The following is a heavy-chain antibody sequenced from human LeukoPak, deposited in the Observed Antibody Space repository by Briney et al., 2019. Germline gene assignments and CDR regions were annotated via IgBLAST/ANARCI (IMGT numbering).Heavy chain of an antibody. CDR3: ARSIGVAALRAWFDP. V-gene: IGHV4-39*07. D-gene: IGHD2-21*01. J-gene: IGHJ5*02. CDR1: GDPIDRTTHY. CDR2: IYFSGIT. Sequence: SETLSLTCSVSGDPIDRTTHYWGWIRQPPGKGLEWIGNIYFSGITYYNPSLKSRATLSVDTSKNQFSLRLSSVTAADTAIYYCARSIGVAALRAWFDPWGQGTLVTVSS.